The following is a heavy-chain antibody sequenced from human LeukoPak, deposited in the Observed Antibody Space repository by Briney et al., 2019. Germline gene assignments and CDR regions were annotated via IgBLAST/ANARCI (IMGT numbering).Heavy chain of an antibody. Sequence: PSETLSLTCAVHGGSFSGYYWSWIRQPPGKGLEWIGEINHSGSTNYNPSLKSRVTISVDTSKNQFSLKLSSVTAADTAVYYCARALPGYCSSTSCYVSDAEYFQHWGQGTLVTVSS. CDR2: INHSGST. CDR1: GGSFSGYY. CDR3: ARALPGYCSSTSCYVSDAEYFQH. J-gene: IGHJ1*01. V-gene: IGHV4-34*01. D-gene: IGHD2-2*01.